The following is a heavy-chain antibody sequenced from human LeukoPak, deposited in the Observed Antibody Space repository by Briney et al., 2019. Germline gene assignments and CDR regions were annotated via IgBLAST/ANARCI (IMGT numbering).Heavy chain of an antibody. CDR3: ARGRGDSPGTFDI. CDR2: IYHSGST. D-gene: IGHD2-21*02. J-gene: IGHJ3*02. Sequence: SETLSLTCTVSGGSISTYGHYWGWIRQPPVKGLEWIGSIYHSGSTYYNPSLKSRVTISVDTSKNQFSLKLSSVTAADTAVYYCARGRGDSPGTFDIWGQGTMVTVSS. V-gene: IGHV4-39*07. CDR1: GGSISTYGHY.